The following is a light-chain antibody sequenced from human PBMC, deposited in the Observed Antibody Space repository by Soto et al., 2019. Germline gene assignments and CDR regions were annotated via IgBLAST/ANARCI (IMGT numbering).Light chain of an antibody. Sequence: QSVLTQPASVSGSPGQSITISCTGTSSVIGTYDYVSWYQQHPGEAPKLMIYDVSNRPSGVSNRFSGSKSGNTASLTISGPQAEDEADYYCGSYTSSTPYVFGTGTKLTVL. CDR1: SSVIGTYDY. CDR3: GSYTSSTPYV. V-gene: IGLV2-14*03. CDR2: DVS. J-gene: IGLJ1*01.